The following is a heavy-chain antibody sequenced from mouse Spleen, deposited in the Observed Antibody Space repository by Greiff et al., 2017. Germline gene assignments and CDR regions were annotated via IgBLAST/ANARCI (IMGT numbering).Heavy chain of an antibody. Sequence: EVQGVESGGGLVQPGGSLKLSCAASGFTFSSYTMSWVRQTPEKRLEWVAYISNGGGSTYYPDTVKGRFTISRDNAKNTLYLQMSSLKSEDTAMYYCARLTGYYFDYWGQGTTLTVSS. CDR2: ISNGGGST. CDR1: GFTFSSYT. J-gene: IGHJ2*01. V-gene: IGHV5-12-2*01. D-gene: IGHD4-1*01. CDR3: ARLTGYYFDY.